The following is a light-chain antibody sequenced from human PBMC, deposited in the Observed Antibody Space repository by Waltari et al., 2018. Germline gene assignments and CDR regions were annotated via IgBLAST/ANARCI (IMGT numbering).Light chain of an antibody. CDR3: QQRRTWPLT. J-gene: IGKJ4*01. Sequence: EIVLTQSPATLSLSPGERATLSCRASQSVSYYLAWYQQSPGQAPRLLIYDASSRATGIPARFSGSGSETDFTLTISSLEPEDFAVYYCQQRRTWPLTFGGGTKVEI. CDR1: QSVSYY. CDR2: DAS. V-gene: IGKV3-11*01.